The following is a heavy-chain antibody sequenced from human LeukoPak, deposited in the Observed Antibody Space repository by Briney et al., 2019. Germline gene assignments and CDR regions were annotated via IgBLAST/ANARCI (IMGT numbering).Heavy chain of an antibody. CDR3: ARERYSTIQNDGLDM. CDR1: GYSISSGYY. CDR2: IGSRGNFI. V-gene: IGHV3-11*04. J-gene: IGHJ3*02. D-gene: IGHD5-18*01. Sequence: LSLTCTVSGYSISSGYYWGWIRQPPGRGLEWVSSIGSRGNFIYYADSVKGRFTISRDNAKNSLFLQMNSLRAEDTAVYYCARERYSTIQNDGLDMWGQGTMVTVSS.